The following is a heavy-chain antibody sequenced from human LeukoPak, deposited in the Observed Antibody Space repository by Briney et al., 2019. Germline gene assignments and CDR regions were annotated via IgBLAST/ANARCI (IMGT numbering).Heavy chain of an antibody. Sequence: SETLSLTCTVSGGSIGSHYWSWIRQPPGKGLEWIGYIYYSGSANYNPSLKSRVTISVDTSKNQFSLRLSSVTAADTAVYYCGRGPADYYDSSGYYKGMEYYFDYWGQGTLVTVSS. CDR2: IYYSGSA. D-gene: IGHD3-22*01. CDR1: GGSIGSHY. V-gene: IGHV4-59*11. CDR3: GRGPADYYDSSGYYKGMEYYFDY. J-gene: IGHJ4*02.